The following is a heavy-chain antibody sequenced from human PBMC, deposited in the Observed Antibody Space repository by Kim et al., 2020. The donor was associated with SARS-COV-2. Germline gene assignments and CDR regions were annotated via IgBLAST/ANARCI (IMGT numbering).Heavy chain of an antibody. Sequence: SETLSLTCTVSGGSISSYYWSWIRQPPGKGLEWIGYIYYSGGTNYNPSLKSRVTISVDTSKNQFSLKLSSVTAADTAVYSCASVVATPPNYYYYGMDVWGQGTTVTVSS. J-gene: IGHJ6*02. CDR3: ASVVATPPNYYYYGMDV. CDR2: IYYSGGT. D-gene: IGHD5-12*01. V-gene: IGHV4-59*01. CDR1: GGSISSYY.